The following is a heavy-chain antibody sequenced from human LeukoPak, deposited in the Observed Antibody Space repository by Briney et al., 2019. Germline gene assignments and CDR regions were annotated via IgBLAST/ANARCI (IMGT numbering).Heavy chain of an antibody. CDR1: GFTFSSYG. CDR2: IWYDGSNK. D-gene: IGHD2-15*01. V-gene: IGHV3-33*01. Sequence: PGRSLRLSCAASGFTFSSYGMHWVRQAPGKGLEWVAVIWYDGSNKYYADSVKGRFTISRDNSKNTLYLQMNSLRAEDTAVYYCARGLVVAADYYFDYWGQGTLVTVSS. J-gene: IGHJ4*02. CDR3: ARGLVVAADYYFDY.